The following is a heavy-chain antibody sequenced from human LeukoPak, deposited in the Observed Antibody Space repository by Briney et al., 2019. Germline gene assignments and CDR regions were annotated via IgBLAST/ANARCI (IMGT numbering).Heavy chain of an antibody. D-gene: IGHD3-22*01. V-gene: IGHV3-23*01. J-gene: IGHJ1*01. CDR3: AKEEGYYYDSGGYYVEYFQH. Sequence: PGGSLRLSCAASGFTFSSYWMSWVRQAPGKGLEWVSAISGSGGTTYYADSVKGRFTFSRDNSKNTLYLQMNSLRAEDTAVYYCAKEEGYYYDSGGYYVEYFQHWGQGTLVTVSS. CDR1: GFTFSSYW. CDR2: ISGSGGTT.